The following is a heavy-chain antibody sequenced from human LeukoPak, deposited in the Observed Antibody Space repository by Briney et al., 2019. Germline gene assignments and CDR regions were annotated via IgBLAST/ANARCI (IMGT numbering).Heavy chain of an antibody. CDR2: INPNSGGT. V-gene: IGHV1-2*06. J-gene: IGHJ4*02. CDR3: ARPSSSGYYRYYFDY. Sequence: ASVKVSCKASGYTFTGYYMHWVRQAPGQGLEWMGRINPNSGGTNYAQKFQGRVTVTRDTSISTAYMELSRLRSDDTAVYYCARPSSSGYYRYYFDYWGQGTLVTVSS. D-gene: IGHD3-22*01. CDR1: GYTFTGYY.